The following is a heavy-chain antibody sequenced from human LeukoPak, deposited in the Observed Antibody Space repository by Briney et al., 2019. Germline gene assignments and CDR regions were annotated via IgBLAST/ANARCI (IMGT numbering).Heavy chain of an antibody. CDR3: ATPGVHYDPSGYYPFQH. D-gene: IGHD3-22*01. V-gene: IGHV1-8*02. CDR1: GGTFSSYA. J-gene: IGHJ1*01. Sequence: ASVKVSCKASGGTFSSYAISWVRQAPGQGLEWMGRMNPNSGNTGYAQKFQGRVTMTRDTATSTAYMELSSLSSEDTAVYYCATPGVHYDPSGYYPFQHWGQGTLVTVSS. CDR2: MNPNSGNT.